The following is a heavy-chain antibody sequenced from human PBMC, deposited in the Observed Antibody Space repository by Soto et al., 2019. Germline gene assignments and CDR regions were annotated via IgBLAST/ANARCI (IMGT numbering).Heavy chain of an antibody. Sequence: GASVKVSCKASGYTFTSYDINWVRQATGQGLEWMGWMNPNSGNTGYAQKFQGRVTMTRNTSISTAYMELSSLRSEDTAVYYCARGITISWLIVRYYYMDVWGKGTTVTVSS. D-gene: IGHD3-9*01. J-gene: IGHJ6*03. CDR2: MNPNSGNT. CDR1: GYTFTSYD. V-gene: IGHV1-8*01. CDR3: ARGITISWLIVRYYYMDV.